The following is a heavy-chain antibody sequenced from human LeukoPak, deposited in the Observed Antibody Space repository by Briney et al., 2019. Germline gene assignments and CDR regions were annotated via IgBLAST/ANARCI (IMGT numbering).Heavy chain of an antibody. CDR3: AGDYDSSGYHAFDI. CDR1: GGTFSSYS. D-gene: IGHD3-22*01. CDR2: IIPIFGTA. J-gene: IGHJ3*02. Sequence: ASVKVSCKASGGTFSSYSISWVRQAPGQGLEWMGGIIPIFGTANYAQKFQGRVTITTDESTSTAYMELSSLRSEDTAVYYCAGDYDSSGYHAFDIWGQGTMVTVSS. V-gene: IGHV1-69*05.